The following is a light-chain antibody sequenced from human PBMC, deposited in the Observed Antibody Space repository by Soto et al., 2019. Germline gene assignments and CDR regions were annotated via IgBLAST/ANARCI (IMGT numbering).Light chain of an antibody. CDR1: QSVRNH. Sequence: EILRTQSPATVSVSPGERATLSCRASQSVRNHLAWYQHKPGQVPRLLIYSASTMATGIPARFSGSGSGTEFTLTISSLRSEDSAVYYCQQYDVWTPMTFGQGTRLEIK. V-gene: IGKV3-15*01. CDR2: SAS. J-gene: IGKJ5*01. CDR3: QQYDVWTPMT.